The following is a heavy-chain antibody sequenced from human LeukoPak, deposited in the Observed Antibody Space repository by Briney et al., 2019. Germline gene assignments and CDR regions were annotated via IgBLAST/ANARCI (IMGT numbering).Heavy chain of an antibody. D-gene: IGHD2-2*01. CDR1: RGSIRTYY. Sequence: SETLSLTCTVSRGSIRTYYWSWIRQSPGKGLEWIGYIYDSGTTKYNPSLKSRVTISVDTSKNQFSLKLSSVTAADTAVYYCARLGSTFDIWGQGTMVTVSS. J-gene: IGHJ3*02. CDR3: ARLGSTFDI. V-gene: IGHV4-59*08. CDR2: IYDSGTT.